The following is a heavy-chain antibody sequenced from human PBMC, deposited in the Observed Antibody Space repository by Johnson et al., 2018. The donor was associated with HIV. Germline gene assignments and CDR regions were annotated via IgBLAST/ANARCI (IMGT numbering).Heavy chain of an antibody. CDR2: ISWNSGSI. Sequence: VQLVEFGGGVVQPGRSLRLSCAASGFTFDDYAMHWVRQAPGKGLEWVSGISWNSGSIGYADSVKGRFTISRDNAKNSLYLQMNSLRAEDTAVYYCASGWGIVVSDAFDIWGQGTMVTVSS. J-gene: IGHJ3*02. CDR1: GFTFDDYA. CDR3: ASGWGIVVSDAFDI. V-gene: IGHV3-9*01. D-gene: IGHD6-19*01.